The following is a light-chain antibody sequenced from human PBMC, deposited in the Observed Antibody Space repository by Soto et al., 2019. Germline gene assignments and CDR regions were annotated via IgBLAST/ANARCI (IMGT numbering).Light chain of an antibody. CDR1: SSNIGNHY. V-gene: IGLV1-47*01. J-gene: IGLJ1*01. CDR2: RNN. CDR3: AASDDSLSGYV. Sequence: QSVLTQPPSASETPGQRVTISCSGSSSNIGNHYVYWYQHLPGTAPKLLIYRNNQRPSGVPDRFSGSHSGTSGSLAISGLRSEDEADYYCAASDDSLSGYVFGTGTKLTVL.